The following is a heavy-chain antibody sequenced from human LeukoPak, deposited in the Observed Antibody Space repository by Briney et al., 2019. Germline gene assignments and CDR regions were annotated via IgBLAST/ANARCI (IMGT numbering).Heavy chain of an antibody. CDR2: ISWNSGSI. V-gene: IGHV3-9*01. CDR1: GFTFDDYA. J-gene: IGHJ3*02. D-gene: IGHD6-13*01. CDR3: AKDLITSSWYSIDAFDI. Sequence: GRSLRLSCAASGFTFDDYAMHWVRQAPGKGLEWVSGISWNSGSIGYADSVKGRFTISRDNAKNSLYLQMNSLRAEDTALYYCAKDLITSSWYSIDAFDIWGQGTMVTVSS.